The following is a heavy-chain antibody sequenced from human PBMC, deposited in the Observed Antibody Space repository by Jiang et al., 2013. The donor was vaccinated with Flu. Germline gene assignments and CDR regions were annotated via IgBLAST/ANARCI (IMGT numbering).Heavy chain of an antibody. CDR3: ARGPYSSGSTFDY. D-gene: IGHD6-19*01. CDR1: GYSFTSYV. V-gene: IGHV1-3*01. J-gene: IGHJ4*02. Sequence: GAEVKKPGASVKVSCKASGYSFTSYVMHWVRQAPGHRLEWMGWISAANGNTKYSQKFQGRVTLTRDTSASTAYMELSSLGSEDTAVFYCARGPYSSGSTFDYWGQGTLVTVSS. CDR2: ISAANGNT.